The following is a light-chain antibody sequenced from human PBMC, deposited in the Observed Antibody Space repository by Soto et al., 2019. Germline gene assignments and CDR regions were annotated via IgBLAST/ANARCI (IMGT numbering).Light chain of an antibody. Sequence: AIQMTQSPSSLSASVGDRVTITCRAIQGIRNDLGWYQQKPGKAPKLLIYAASSLQSGVPSRFSGSGSGTDFTLTISSLQPEDFAAYYCLQDYNYPRTFGPGTKVDIK. J-gene: IGKJ3*01. CDR3: LQDYNYPRT. CDR2: AAS. CDR1: QGIRND. V-gene: IGKV1-6*01.